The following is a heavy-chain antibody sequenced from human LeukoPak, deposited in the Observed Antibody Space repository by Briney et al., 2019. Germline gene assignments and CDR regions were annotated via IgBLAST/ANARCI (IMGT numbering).Heavy chain of an antibody. CDR2: IRYDGSNK. CDR1: GFTLSSYG. Sequence: GGSLRLSCAASGFTLSSYGMHWVRQAPGRGVEGVAFIRYDGSNKYYADSVKGRLTISRDNSKNTLYPQMNSLRAEDTAVYYCAKDYRWELLSVRPGRYFDYWGQGTLVTVSS. V-gene: IGHV3-30*02. J-gene: IGHJ4*02. CDR3: AKDYRWELLSVRPGRYFDY. D-gene: IGHD1-26*01.